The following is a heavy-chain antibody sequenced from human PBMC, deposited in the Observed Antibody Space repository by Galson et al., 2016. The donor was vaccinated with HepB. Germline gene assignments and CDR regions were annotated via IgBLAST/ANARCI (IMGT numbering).Heavy chain of an antibody. CDR2: IKHDGSET. CDR1: GFNFSSYW. Sequence: SLRLCCAASGFNFSSYWMTWFRQAPGKGLEWVANIKHDGSETWYVDSMRGRFTISRDNAKNSLYLQMNSLRVEDTAVYYCARAGDRSGYFQLRWFDPWGQGTLVTVSS. J-gene: IGHJ5*02. D-gene: IGHD3-22*01. V-gene: IGHV3-7*01. CDR3: ARAGDRSGYFQLRWFDP.